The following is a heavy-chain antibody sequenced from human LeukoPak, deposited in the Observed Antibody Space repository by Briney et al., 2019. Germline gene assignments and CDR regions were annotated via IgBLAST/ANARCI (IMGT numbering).Heavy chain of an antibody. CDR3: ARVGHNWFDP. CDR1: GGSISSYY. Sequence: SETLSLTCTVSGGSISSYYWSWIRQPPGKGLEWIGYIYYSGSTNYNPSLKSRVTISVDTSKSQFSLRLSSVTAADTAVYYCARVGHNWFDPWGQGTLVTVSS. V-gene: IGHV4-59*01. J-gene: IGHJ5*02. CDR2: IYYSGST. D-gene: IGHD1-26*01.